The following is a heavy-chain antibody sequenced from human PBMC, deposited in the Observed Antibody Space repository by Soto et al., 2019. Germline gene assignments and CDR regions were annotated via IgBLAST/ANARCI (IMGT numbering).Heavy chain of an antibody. Sequence: EVQLLESGGGLVQPGGSLRLSCAASGFTFSSYAMSWVRQAPGKGLEWVSGISGSGGSTYYADSVKGRFTISRDNSKNTVYLKMNSLRSEDTAVYYCAKDRVVTGIRGAFGYWGQGTLVTVSS. D-gene: IGHD2-21*02. CDR2: ISGSGGST. J-gene: IGHJ4*02. V-gene: IGHV3-23*01. CDR1: GFTFSSYA. CDR3: AKDRVVTGIRGAFGY.